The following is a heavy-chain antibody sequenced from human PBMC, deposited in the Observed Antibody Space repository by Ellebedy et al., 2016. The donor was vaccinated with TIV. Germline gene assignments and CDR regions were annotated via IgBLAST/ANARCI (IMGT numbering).Heavy chain of an antibody. J-gene: IGHJ3*02. V-gene: IGHV3-9*01. CDR1: GFTFDDYA. D-gene: IGHD6-19*01. CDR3: AKEIVAVAGRAVAFDI. CDR2: ISWNSGSI. Sequence: SLKISCAASGFTFDDYAMHWVRQAPGKGLEWVSGISWNSGSIGYADSVKGRFTISRDNAKNSLYLQMNSLRAEDTALYYCAKEIVAVAGRAVAFDIWGQGTMVTVSS.